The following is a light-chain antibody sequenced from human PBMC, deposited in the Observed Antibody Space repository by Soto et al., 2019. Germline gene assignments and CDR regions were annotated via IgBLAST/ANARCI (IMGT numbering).Light chain of an antibody. CDR3: QQSYSTRLT. J-gene: IGKJ4*01. V-gene: IGKV1-39*01. CDR2: AAS. Sequence: IQMTQSPSSLSASAGDRVTITCRASQSISSYLNWYQQKPGKAPKLLIYAASSLQSGVPSRFSGSGSGTDFTLTISSLQPEDFATYYCQQSYSTRLTFGGGTKVDIK. CDR1: QSISSY.